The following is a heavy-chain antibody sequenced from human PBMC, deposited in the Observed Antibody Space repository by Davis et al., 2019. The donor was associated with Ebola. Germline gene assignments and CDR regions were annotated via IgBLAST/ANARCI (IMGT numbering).Heavy chain of an antibody. CDR3: ARDLPSGPGPFTFRTVYGMDV. V-gene: IGHV3-7*01. CDR2: IKQDGSEK. D-gene: IGHD3-16*01. Sequence: GESLKISCAASGFTFSSYWMSWVRQAPGKGLEWVANIKQDGSEKYYVDSVKGRFTISRDNAKNSLYLQMNSLRAEDTAVYYCARDLPSGPGPFTFRTVYGMDVWGQGTTVTVSS. CDR1: GFTFSSYW. J-gene: IGHJ6*02.